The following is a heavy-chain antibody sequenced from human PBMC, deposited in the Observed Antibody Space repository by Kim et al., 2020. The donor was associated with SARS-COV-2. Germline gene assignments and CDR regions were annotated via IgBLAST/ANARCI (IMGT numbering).Heavy chain of an antibody. V-gene: IGHV3-21*01. J-gene: IGHJ4*02. Sequence: GGSLRLSCAASGFTFSSYSMNWVRQAPGKGLEWVSSISSSSSYIYYAYSVKGRFTISRDNAKNSLYLQMNSLRAEDTAVYYCARGYVGWLQFRDYWGQGTLVTVSS. CDR3: ARGYVGWLQFRDY. CDR2: ISSSSSYI. D-gene: IGHD5-12*01. CDR1: GFTFSSYS.